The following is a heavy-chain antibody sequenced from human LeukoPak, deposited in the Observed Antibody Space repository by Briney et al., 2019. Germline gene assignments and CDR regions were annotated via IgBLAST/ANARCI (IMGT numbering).Heavy chain of an antibody. J-gene: IGHJ4*02. CDR3: TTVYSDSGGFYFNYCDY. V-gene: IGHV3-15*01. CDR1: GFTFNSYW. D-gene: IGHD3-22*01. Sequence: GGSLRLSCAASGFTFNSYWMSWVRQAPGKGLEWVGRIKSKTDGETTDYAAPVKGRFTISRDDSKNTLYLQMNSLKTEDTAVYYCTTVYSDSGGFYFNYCDYWGQGTLVTAST. CDR2: IKSKTDGETT.